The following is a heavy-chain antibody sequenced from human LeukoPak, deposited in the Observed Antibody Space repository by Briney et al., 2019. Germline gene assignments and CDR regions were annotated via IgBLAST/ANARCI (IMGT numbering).Heavy chain of an antibody. CDR1: GFNFGDFH. V-gene: IGHV3-11*01. J-gene: IGHJ6*02. CDR3: ARDVVHSGMDV. CDR2: ITGSGRTV. D-gene: IGHD6-6*01. Sequence: GGSLRLSCAASGFNFGDFHMNWLRQAPGKGLVWVSYITGSGRTVYYADSVKGRFTISRDNAKNSLYLQMDSLRAEDTAVYYCARDVVHSGMDVWGQGTTVTVSS.